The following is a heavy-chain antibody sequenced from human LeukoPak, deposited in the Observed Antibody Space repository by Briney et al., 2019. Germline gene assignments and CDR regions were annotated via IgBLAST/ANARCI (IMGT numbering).Heavy chain of an antibody. Sequence: PSETLSLTCTVSGGSISSYYWSWIRQPAGKGLEWIGRIYTSGSTNYNPSLKSRVTMSVDTSKNQFSLKLSSVTAADTAVYYCARGLYYDILTGFTWGYYFDYWGQGTLVTVSS. D-gene: IGHD3-9*01. CDR2: IYTSGST. J-gene: IGHJ4*02. CDR1: GGSISSYY. CDR3: ARGLYYDILTGFTWGYYFDY. V-gene: IGHV4-4*07.